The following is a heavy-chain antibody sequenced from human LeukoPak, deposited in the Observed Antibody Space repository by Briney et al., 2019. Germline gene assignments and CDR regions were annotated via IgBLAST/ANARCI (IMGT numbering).Heavy chain of an antibody. CDR3: ASWYHIDY. D-gene: IGHD2-2*01. CDR1: GFSVSSND. CDR2: IHSGGTR. Sequence: GGSLRLSCAASGFSVSSNDMSWVRQAPGKGLEWVSLIHSGGTRYTDSVRGRFTISRDNSKNTLYLQMNSLRAEDTAMYYCASWYHIDYWGQGTLVTVSS. J-gene: IGHJ4*02. V-gene: IGHV3-53*01.